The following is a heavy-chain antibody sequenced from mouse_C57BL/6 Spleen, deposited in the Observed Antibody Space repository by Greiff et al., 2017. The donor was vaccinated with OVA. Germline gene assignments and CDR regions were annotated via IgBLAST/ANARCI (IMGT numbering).Heavy chain of an antibody. CDR2: ISSGSSTI. J-gene: IGHJ4*01. CDR1: GFTFSDYG. Sequence: EVQLVESGGGLVKPGGSLKLSCAASGFTFSDYGMHWVRQAPEKGLEWVAYISSGSSTIYYADTVKGRFTISSDNAKNTLFLQMTSLRSEDTAMYYCARRGITTVVAHYYAMDYWGQGTSVTVSS. D-gene: IGHD1-1*01. V-gene: IGHV5-17*01. CDR3: ARRGITTVVAHYYAMDY.